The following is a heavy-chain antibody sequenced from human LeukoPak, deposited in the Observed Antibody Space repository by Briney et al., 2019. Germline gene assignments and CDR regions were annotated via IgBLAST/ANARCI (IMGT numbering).Heavy chain of an antibody. V-gene: IGHV3-23*01. D-gene: IGHD2-2*03. CDR1: GFTFSSYA. CDR2: ISGSGGST. CDR3: AKKGVTNLDIVVVPAAPRPLPHFDY. J-gene: IGHJ4*02. Sequence: GGSLRLSCAASGFTFSSYAMSWVRQAPGKGLEWVSAISGSGGSTYYADSVKGRFTISRDNSKNTLYLQMNSLRAEDTAVYYCAKKGVTNLDIVVVPAAPRPLPHFDYWGQGTLVTVSS.